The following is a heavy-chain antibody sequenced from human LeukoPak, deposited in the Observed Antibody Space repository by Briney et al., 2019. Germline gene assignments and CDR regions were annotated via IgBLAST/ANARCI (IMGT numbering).Heavy chain of an antibody. V-gene: IGHV4-59*08. D-gene: IGHD3-10*01. Sequence: PSETLSLTCTVSGGSISSYYWSWIRQPPGKGLEWIGYIYYSGSTNYNPSLKSRVTISVDTSKNQFSLKLSSVTAADTAVYYCARQRGSGSYHNTKWFDPWGQGTLVTVSS. J-gene: IGHJ5*02. CDR3: ARQRGSGSYHNTKWFDP. CDR2: IYYSGST. CDR1: GGSISSYY.